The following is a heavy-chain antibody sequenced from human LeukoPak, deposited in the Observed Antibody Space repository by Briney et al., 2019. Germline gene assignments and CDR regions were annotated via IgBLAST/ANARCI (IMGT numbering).Heavy chain of an antibody. J-gene: IGHJ4*02. Sequence: GGSLRLSCAASGFTVSSYSMNWVRQAPGKGREWVSSISSSSSYIYYADSVKGRFTISRDNAKNSLYLQMNSLRAEDTAVYYCARELGLYYFDYWGQGTLVTVSS. D-gene: IGHD7-27*01. CDR2: ISSSSSYI. V-gene: IGHV3-21*01. CDR3: ARELGLYYFDY. CDR1: GFTVSSYS.